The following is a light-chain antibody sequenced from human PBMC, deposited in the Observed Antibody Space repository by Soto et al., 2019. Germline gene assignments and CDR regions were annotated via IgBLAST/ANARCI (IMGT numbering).Light chain of an antibody. CDR3: QTWGTGPVV. V-gene: IGLV4-69*01. J-gene: IGLJ2*01. CDR1: SGHTTYA. CDR2: LNSDGSH. Sequence: QLVLTQSPSASASLGASAKLTCTLSSGHTTYAIAWHQQQPEKGPRYLLNLNSDGSHSKGDGIPDRFSGSSSGAERYLTIANLQAEDEADYYCQTWGTGPVVFGGGTKLTVL.